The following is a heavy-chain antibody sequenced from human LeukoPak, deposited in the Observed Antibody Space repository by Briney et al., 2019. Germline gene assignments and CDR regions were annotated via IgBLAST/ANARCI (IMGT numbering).Heavy chain of an antibody. Sequence: ASVKVSCKASGYIFTSSDINWVRQATGQGLEWMGWMNPNSGNTGYAQNFQGRVTMTRNTSINTAYMELSSLRSDDTAVYYCARDSYCTNGVCYEGIFDYWGQGTLVTVSS. CDR2: MNPNSGNT. CDR3: ARDSYCTNGVCYEGIFDY. J-gene: IGHJ4*02. CDR1: GYIFTSSD. D-gene: IGHD2-8*01. V-gene: IGHV1-8*01.